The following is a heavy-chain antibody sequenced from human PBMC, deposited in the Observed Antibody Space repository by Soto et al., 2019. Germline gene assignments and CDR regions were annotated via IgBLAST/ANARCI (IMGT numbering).Heavy chain of an antibody. J-gene: IGHJ4*02. V-gene: IGHV3-30*18. CDR3: AKNGDSSGWYAFDY. Sequence: PRGALRLSCEASVFTFNSYAVHWVRQAPGKGLEWVAAISYDGSSEYYADSVKGRFTISRDNSKNTLYLQMNSLRAEDTAVYYCAKNGDSSGWYAFDYWGQGTLVTVSS. CDR1: VFTFNSYA. CDR2: ISYDGSSE. D-gene: IGHD6-19*01.